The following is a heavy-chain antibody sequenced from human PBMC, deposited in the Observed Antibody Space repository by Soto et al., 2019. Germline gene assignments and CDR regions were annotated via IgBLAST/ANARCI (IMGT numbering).Heavy chain of an antibody. Sequence: EVQLLESGGGLVQPGGSLRLSCAASGFTFTTYAMTWVRQAPGKGLEWVSSISGSGGATYYADSVKGRFTISRDDSKNTLYLRMDSLRAEDTALYYCAKAGRPYYDLWSENRFDPWGQGTLVTVSS. J-gene: IGHJ5*02. D-gene: IGHD3-3*01. CDR1: GFTFTTYA. CDR3: AKAGRPYYDLWSENRFDP. V-gene: IGHV3-23*01. CDR2: ISGSGGAT.